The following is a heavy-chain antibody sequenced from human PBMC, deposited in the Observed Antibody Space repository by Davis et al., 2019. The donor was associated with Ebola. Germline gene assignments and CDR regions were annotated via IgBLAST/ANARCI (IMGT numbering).Heavy chain of an antibody. CDR1: GFTFNSFW. CDR2: ITSDGGRT. D-gene: IGHD3-16*02. Sequence: GESLKISCAASGFTFNSFWMNWVRQAPGKGLEWVSSITSDGGRTTYADSVKSRFTISRDNFKNTLYLQMNSLRAEDTAVYYCAKAIKFGGVIVADAFDLWGQGTMVTVSS. CDR3: AKAIKFGGVIVADAFDL. V-gene: IGHV3-23*01. J-gene: IGHJ3*01.